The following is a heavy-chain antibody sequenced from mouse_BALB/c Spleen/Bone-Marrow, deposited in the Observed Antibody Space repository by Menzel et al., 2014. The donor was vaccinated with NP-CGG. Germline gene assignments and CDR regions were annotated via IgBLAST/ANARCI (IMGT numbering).Heavy chain of an antibody. CDR2: ILPGSGST. V-gene: IGHV1-9*01. CDR1: GYTFXSYW. D-gene: IGHD1-1*01. Sequence: VQLVESGAELMKPGASVKISCKATGYTFXSYWIGWVKQRPGHGLEWIGEILPGSGSTNYNEKFKGKATFTADTSSNTAYMQLSSLTSEDSAVYYCARLNYYGSLDYWGQGTTLTVSS. J-gene: IGHJ2*01. CDR3: ARLNYYGSLDY.